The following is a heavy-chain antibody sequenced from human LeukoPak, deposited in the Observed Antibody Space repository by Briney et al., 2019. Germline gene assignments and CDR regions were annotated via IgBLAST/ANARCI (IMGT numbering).Heavy chain of an antibody. D-gene: IGHD1-26*01. CDR1: GFTFSSYA. CDR3: AKCDSGSYYGTAFDI. J-gene: IGHJ3*02. Sequence: GGSLRLSCAASGFTFSSYAMSWVRHAPGKGLEWVSAISGSGGSTYYAESVKGRFTISRDNSKNTLYLQMNSLRAEDTAVYYCAKCDSGSYYGTAFDIWGQGTMVTVSS. V-gene: IGHV3-23*01. CDR2: ISGSGGST.